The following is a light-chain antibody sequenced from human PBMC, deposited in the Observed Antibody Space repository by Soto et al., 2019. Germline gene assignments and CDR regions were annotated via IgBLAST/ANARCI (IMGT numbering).Light chain of an antibody. V-gene: IGKV3-15*01. Sequence: EIVMTQSPATLSVSPGERATLSCRASQSVSTNLAWYHQTPGQPPRLLIFGASARATGIPARFSGSGSGTEFTLTISSLQSEDFAVYYCQQYNNWLGTFGQGTKVEIK. CDR3: QQYNNWLGT. CDR1: QSVSTN. CDR2: GAS. J-gene: IGKJ1*01.